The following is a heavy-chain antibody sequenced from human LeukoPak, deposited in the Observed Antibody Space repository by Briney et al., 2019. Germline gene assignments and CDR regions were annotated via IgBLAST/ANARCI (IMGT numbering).Heavy chain of an antibody. Sequence: ASVKVSCKASGGTFSSYAISWVRQATGQGLEWMGGIIPIFGTANYAQKFQGRVTITADESTSTAYMELSSLRSEDTAVYYCASCSFGSGSYYPSNFDYWGQGTLVTVSS. V-gene: IGHV1-69*13. CDR1: GGTFSSYA. J-gene: IGHJ4*02. D-gene: IGHD3-10*01. CDR2: IIPIFGTA. CDR3: ASCSFGSGSYYPSNFDY.